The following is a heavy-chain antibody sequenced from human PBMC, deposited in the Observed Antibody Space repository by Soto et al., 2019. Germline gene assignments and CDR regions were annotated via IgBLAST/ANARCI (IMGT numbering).Heavy chain of an antibody. Sequence: GGALRLSCGASGFSVVNYAMNGVRQAPGKGLEWVSGLSGSGTSTYYADSVKGRFTISRDNSRDTLFLQMNSLTADDTAVYYCAKATTNGGWFNPFDSWGQGALVTVSS. J-gene: IGHJ4*02. CDR3: AKATTNGGWFNPFDS. CDR2: LSGSGTST. V-gene: IGHV3-23*01. CDR1: GFSVVNYA. D-gene: IGHD6-19*01.